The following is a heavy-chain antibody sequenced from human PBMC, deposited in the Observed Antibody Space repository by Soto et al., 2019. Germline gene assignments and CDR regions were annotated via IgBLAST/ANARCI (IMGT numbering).Heavy chain of an antibody. CDR2: ISAYNGNT. CDR1: GYTFTSYG. Sequence: ASVKVSCKASGYTFTSYGISWVRQAPGQGLEWMGWISAYNGNTNYAQKLQGRVTMTTDTSTSTAYMELRSLRSDDTAVYYCARDLDCTNGVCVYFDYWGQGTLVTVSS. J-gene: IGHJ4*02. CDR3: ARDLDCTNGVCVYFDY. D-gene: IGHD2-8*01. V-gene: IGHV1-18*01.